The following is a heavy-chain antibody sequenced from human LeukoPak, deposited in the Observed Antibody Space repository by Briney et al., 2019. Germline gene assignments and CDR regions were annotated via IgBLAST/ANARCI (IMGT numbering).Heavy chain of an antibody. CDR1: GFTFSSYS. V-gene: IGHV3-48*01. CDR3: AGPAAPFDY. D-gene: IGHD2-2*01. Sequence: GGSLRLSCAASGFTFSSYSMNWVRQAPGKGLEWVSYISSSSGTIYYADSVKGRFTISRDNAKNSLYLQMNSLRAEDTAVYYCAGPAAPFDYWGQGTLVTVPS. CDR2: ISSSSGTI. J-gene: IGHJ4*02.